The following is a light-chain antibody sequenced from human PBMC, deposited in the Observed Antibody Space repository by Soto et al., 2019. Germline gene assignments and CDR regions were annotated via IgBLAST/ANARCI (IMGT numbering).Light chain of an antibody. CDR3: CSYAGSHVV. CDR1: SSDVGSYNL. J-gene: IGLJ2*01. CDR2: EGS. V-gene: IGLV2-23*01. Sequence: QSALTQPASVSGSPGQSITISCTGTSSDVGSYNLVSWYQQHPGKAPKLMIYEGSKRPSGVSNRFSGSKSGNTASLTISGLQAEDKADYYCCSYAGSHVVFGGGTKVTVL.